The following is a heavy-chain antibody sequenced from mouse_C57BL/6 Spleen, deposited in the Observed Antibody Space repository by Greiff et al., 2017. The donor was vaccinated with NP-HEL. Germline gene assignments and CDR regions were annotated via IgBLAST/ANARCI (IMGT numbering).Heavy chain of an antibody. J-gene: IGHJ4*01. D-gene: IGHD1-1*01. CDR1: GYTFTSYW. CDR3: SRYCNYYGSSPYAMDY. CDR2: IDPNSGGT. Sequence: QVQLKQPGAELVKPGASVKLSCKASGYTFTSYWMHWVKQRPGRGLEWIGRIDPNSGGTKYNEKFKSKATLTVDKPSSTAYMQLSSLTSEDSAVYYCSRYCNYYGSSPYAMDYWGQGTSVTVSS. V-gene: IGHV1-72*01.